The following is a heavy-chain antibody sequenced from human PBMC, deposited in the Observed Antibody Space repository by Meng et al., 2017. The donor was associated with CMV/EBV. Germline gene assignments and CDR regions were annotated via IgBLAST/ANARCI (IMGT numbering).Heavy chain of an antibody. D-gene: IGHD6-6*01. Sequence: SVNVSCKASGYTFTGYYMHWVRQAPGQGLEWMGWINPNSGGTNYAQKFQGRVTMTRDTSISTAYMELSRLRSDDTAVYYCASDNLYSSSPYYGMDVWGQGTTVTVSS. CDR2: INPNSGGT. V-gene: IGHV1-2*02. J-gene: IGHJ6*02. CDR1: GYTFTGYY. CDR3: ASDNLYSSSPYYGMDV.